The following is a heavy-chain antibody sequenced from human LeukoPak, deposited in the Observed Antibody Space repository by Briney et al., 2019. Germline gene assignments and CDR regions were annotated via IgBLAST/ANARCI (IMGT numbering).Heavy chain of an antibody. Sequence: GGSLRLSCAASGSTFSSYSMNWVRQAPGKGLEWVSSISSSSSYIYYADSVKGRFTISRDNAKNSLYLQMNSLRAEDTAVYSCARDFHGLPYDHLYGMDVWGQGTTVTVSS. CDR3: ARDFHGLPYDHLYGMDV. CDR1: GSTFSSYS. D-gene: IGHD1-1*01. CDR2: ISSSSSYI. J-gene: IGHJ6*02. V-gene: IGHV3-21*03.